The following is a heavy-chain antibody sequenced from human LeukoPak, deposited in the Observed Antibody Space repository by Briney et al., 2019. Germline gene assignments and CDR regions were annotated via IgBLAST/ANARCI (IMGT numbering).Heavy chain of an antibody. Sequence: SETLSLTCAVYGGSFSGYYWSWIRQPPGKGLEWIGEINHSGYPNYNPSLKSRVAISVDTSKNQFSLNLTSVAAADTAVYYCARPRLLYGSGPILVWGQGNLVTVSS. J-gene: IGHJ4*02. CDR1: GGSFSGYY. V-gene: IGHV4-34*01. D-gene: IGHD3-10*01. CDR3: ARPRLLYGSGPILV. CDR2: INHSGYP.